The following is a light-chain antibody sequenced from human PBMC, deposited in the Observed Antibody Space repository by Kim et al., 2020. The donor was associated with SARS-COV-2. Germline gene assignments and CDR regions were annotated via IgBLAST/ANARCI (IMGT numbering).Light chain of an antibody. Sequence: ASTGDIVTITCRASQAIRNELGWYQQKPGKAPKVLIYAASTLQSGVSSRFSGSGSGTDFTLTISSLQPEDFATYYCLQDSRYPRTFGQGTKVDIK. CDR3: LQDSRYPRT. J-gene: IGKJ1*01. CDR2: AAS. CDR1: QAIRNE. V-gene: IGKV1-6*01.